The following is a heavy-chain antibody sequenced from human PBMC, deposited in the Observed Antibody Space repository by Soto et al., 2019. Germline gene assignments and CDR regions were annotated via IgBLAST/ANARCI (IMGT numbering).Heavy chain of an antibody. Sequence: QAQLVESGGGVVQPGRSLRLSCAASGFTFSSYGMHWVRQAPGKGLEWVAVISYDGSNKYYADSVKGRFTISRDNSKNTLYLQMNSLRAEDTAVYYCAKEGVLLWAHWGQGTLVTVSS. CDR3: AKEGVLLWAH. V-gene: IGHV3-30*18. D-gene: IGHD3-10*01. CDR2: ISYDGSNK. J-gene: IGHJ4*02. CDR1: GFTFSSYG.